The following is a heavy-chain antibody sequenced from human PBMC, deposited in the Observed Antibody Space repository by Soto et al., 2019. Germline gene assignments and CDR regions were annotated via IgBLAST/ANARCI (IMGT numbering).Heavy chain of an antibody. CDR3: TTWARGSPGPYYYYGMDV. V-gene: IGHV3-9*01. J-gene: IGHJ6*02. D-gene: IGHD6-13*01. Sequence: GGSLRLSCAASGFTFDDYAMHWVRQAPGKGLEWVSGISWNSGSIGYADSVKGRFTISRDNAKNYLYLQMNSLKTEDTAVYYCTTWARGSPGPYYYYGMDVWGQGTTVTVSS. CDR1: GFTFDDYA. CDR2: ISWNSGSI.